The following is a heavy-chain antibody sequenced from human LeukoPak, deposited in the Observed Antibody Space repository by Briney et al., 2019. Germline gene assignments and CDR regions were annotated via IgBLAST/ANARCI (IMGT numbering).Heavy chain of an antibody. CDR1: GYTFTSYG. J-gene: IGHJ4*02. V-gene: IGHV1-18*01. Sequence: ASVKVSCKASGYTFTSYGISWVRQAPGQGLEWMGWISAYNGNTNYAQKLQGRVTMTTDTSTSTAYMELRSLRSDDTAVYYCARGRFRVVVVPAAMSSPVDYWGQGTLVTVSS. CDR2: ISAYNGNT. D-gene: IGHD2-2*01. CDR3: ARGRFRVVVVPAAMSSPVDY.